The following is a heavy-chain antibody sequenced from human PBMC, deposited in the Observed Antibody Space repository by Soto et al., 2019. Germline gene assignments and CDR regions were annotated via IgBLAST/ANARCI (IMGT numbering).Heavy chain of an antibody. J-gene: IGHJ6*04. Sequence: SGGSLRLSCAASGFNFNTYWMYWVRQAPGKGLEWVANIDTDGSRKNYVDSVKGRFIISRDNPKNSLSLQLNILRADETAVYYCAMAFAYSGTPYYYYGMDVWRKGTTVTVS. CDR1: GFNFNTYW. CDR3: AMAFAYSGTPYYYYGMDV. CDR2: IDTDGSRK. V-gene: IGHV3-7*03. D-gene: IGHD6-13*01.